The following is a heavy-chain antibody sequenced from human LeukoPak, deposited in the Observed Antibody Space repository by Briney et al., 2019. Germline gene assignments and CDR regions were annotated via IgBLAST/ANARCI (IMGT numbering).Heavy chain of an antibody. CDR3: ARFPLVRGVIVKVPYYFDY. D-gene: IGHD3-10*01. Sequence: PSETLSLTCAVYGGSFSGYYWSWIRQPPGKGLEWIGEINHSGSTNYNPSLKSRVTISVDTSKNQFPLKLSSVTAADTAVYYCARFPLVRGVIVKVPYYFDYWGQGTLVTVSS. J-gene: IGHJ4*02. CDR1: GGSFSGYY. V-gene: IGHV4-34*01. CDR2: INHSGST.